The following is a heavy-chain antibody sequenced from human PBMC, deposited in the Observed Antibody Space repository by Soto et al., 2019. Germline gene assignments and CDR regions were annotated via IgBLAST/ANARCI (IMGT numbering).Heavy chain of an antibody. D-gene: IGHD2-15*01. CDR1: GFSFNEAW. J-gene: IGHJ6*02. Sequence: EVQLVESAGGLVKPGGSLRLSCVASGFSFNEAWMNGVRQAPGEGLEWVGRIKTSAGGGATDYAAPVQGRFTISRDDSKNALYLHMNSHRTEDTAIYYCTTGSVEGIWGQGTTVTVSS. CDR3: TTGSVEGI. CDR2: IKTSAGGGAT. V-gene: IGHV3-15*07.